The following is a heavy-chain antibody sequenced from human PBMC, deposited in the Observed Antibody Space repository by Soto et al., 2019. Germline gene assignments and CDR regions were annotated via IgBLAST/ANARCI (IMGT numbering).Heavy chain of an antibody. D-gene: IGHD4-17*01. Sequence: GGSLRLSCAASGFTFSSYAMSWVRQAPGKGLEWVSAISGSGGSTYYADSVKGRFTISRDNSKNTLYLQMNSLRAEDTAVYYCAKTRRDGRYGDYDGNWFDPWGQGTLVTVSS. J-gene: IGHJ5*02. CDR3: AKTRRDGRYGDYDGNWFDP. CDR2: ISGSGGST. CDR1: GFTFSSYA. V-gene: IGHV3-23*01.